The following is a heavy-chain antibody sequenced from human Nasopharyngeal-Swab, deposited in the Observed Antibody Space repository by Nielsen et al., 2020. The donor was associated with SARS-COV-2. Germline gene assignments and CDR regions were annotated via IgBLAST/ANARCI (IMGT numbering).Heavy chain of an antibody. CDR2: IIPILGIA. CDR1: GGTFSSYA. V-gene: IGHV1-69*04. D-gene: IGHD6-19*01. Sequence: SVKVSCKASGGTFSSYAISWVRQAPGQGLEWMGRIIPILGIANYAQKFQGRVTITADKSTSTAYMELSSLRSEDTAVYYCARGSGLHATGQGVDDYWGQGTLVSVSS. J-gene: IGHJ4*02. CDR3: ARGSGLHATGQGVDDY.